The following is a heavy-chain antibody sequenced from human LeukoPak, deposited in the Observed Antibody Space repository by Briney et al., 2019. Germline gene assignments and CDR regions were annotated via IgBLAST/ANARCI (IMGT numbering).Heavy chain of an antibody. CDR1: GFTFDDYA. V-gene: IGHV3-48*03. D-gene: IGHD6-13*01. Sequence: PGRSLRLSCAASGFTFDDYAMHWVRQAPGKGLEWVSYISSSGSTIYYADSVKGRFTISRDNAKNSLYLQMNSLRAEDTAVYYCARDNRYSIFNWFDPWGQGTLVTVSS. CDR3: ARDNRYSIFNWFDP. CDR2: ISSSGSTI. J-gene: IGHJ5*02.